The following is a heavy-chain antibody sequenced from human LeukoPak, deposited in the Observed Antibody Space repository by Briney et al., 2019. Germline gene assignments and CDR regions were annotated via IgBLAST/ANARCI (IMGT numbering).Heavy chain of an antibody. CDR2: IYTSGST. CDR1: GGSISSGSYY. J-gene: IGHJ2*01. V-gene: IGHV4-61*02. D-gene: IGHD2-2*03. Sequence: KASETLSLTCTVSGGSISSGSYYWSWIRQPAGKGLEWIGRIYTSGSTNYNPSLKSRVTISVDTSKNQFSLKLSSVTAADTAVYYCARMVGIDWYFDLWGRGTLVTVSS. CDR3: ARMVGIDWYFDL.